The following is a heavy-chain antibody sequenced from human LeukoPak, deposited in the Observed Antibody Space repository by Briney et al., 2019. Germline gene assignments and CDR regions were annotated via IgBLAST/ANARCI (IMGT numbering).Heavy chain of an antibody. CDR2: IYTSGST. J-gene: IGHJ5*02. CDR3: ARGYYDLWSGGTTFNWFDP. V-gene: IGHV4-4*07. Sequence: SETLSLTCTVSGGSISSYYWSWIRQPAGKGLEWIGRIYTSGSTNYNPSLKSRVTMSVDTSKNQFSLKLSSVTAADTAVYYCARGYYDLWSGGTTFNWFDPWGQGTLVTVSS. D-gene: IGHD3-3*01. CDR1: GGSISSYY.